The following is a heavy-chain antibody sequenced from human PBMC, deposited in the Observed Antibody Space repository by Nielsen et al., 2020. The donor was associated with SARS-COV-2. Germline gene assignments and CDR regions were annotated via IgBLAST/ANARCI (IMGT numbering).Heavy chain of an antibody. CDR2: IYYSGST. CDR1: GGSISSSSYY. CDR3: ARDYGRWFDP. D-gene: IGHD3-10*01. J-gene: IGHJ5*02. V-gene: IGHV4-39*07. Sequence: SETLSLTCTVSGGSISSSSYYWGWIRQPPGKGLEWIGSIYYSGSTYYNPSLKSRVTISVDTSKNQFSLKLSSVTAADTAVYYCARDYGRWFDPWGQGTLVTVSS.